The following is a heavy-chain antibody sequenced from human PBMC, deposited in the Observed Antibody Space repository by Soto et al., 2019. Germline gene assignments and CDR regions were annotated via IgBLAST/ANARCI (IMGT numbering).Heavy chain of an antibody. Sequence: ASVKVSCKASGYTVTGYYMHWVRQAPGQGLEWMGWINPNSGGTNYAQKFQGWVTMTRDTAISTAYMELSRLRSDDTAVYYCARDSVGSYYDRSVRYYYYGMDVWGQGTTVTVSS. CDR1: GYTVTGYY. J-gene: IGHJ6*02. CDR2: INPNSGGT. D-gene: IGHD3-22*01. V-gene: IGHV1-2*04. CDR3: ARDSVGSYYDRSVRYYYYGMDV.